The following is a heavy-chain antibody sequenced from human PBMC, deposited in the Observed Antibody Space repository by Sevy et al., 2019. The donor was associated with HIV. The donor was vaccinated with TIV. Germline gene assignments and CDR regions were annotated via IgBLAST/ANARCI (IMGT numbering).Heavy chain of an antibody. CDR2: AKRKSDGGSI. D-gene: IGHD1-26*01. CDR1: GFSFKNVW. J-gene: IGHJ3*02. V-gene: IGHV3-15*01. CDR3: ATVLGAGAAGAFEI. Sequence: GGSLRLSCAGSGFSFKNVWMTWVRQTPGKGLEWVGHAKRKSDGGSIDYGSPVNGRFTISRDDWKDMLYLQMSSLKTEETGVYYCATVLGAGAAGAFEIWGQGTMVTVSS.